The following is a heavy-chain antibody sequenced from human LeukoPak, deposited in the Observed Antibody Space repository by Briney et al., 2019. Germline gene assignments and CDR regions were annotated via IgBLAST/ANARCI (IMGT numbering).Heavy chain of an antibody. D-gene: IGHD3-10*01. Sequence: SETLSLTCTVAGGSISSGSDYWSWIRQPAGKGLEWIGRIYTSGSTNYNPSLKSRVTISVDTSKNQFSLKLSSVTAADTAVYYCAGGGRYYPMDYWGQGTLVTVSS. J-gene: IGHJ4*02. V-gene: IGHV4-61*02. CDR3: AGGGRYYPMDY. CDR1: GGSISSGSDY. CDR2: IYTSGST.